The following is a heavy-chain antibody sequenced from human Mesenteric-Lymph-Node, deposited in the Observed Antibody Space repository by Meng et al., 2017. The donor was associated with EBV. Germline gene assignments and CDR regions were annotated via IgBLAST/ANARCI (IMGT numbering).Heavy chain of an antibody. J-gene: IGHJ5*02. D-gene: IGHD3-3*01. Sequence: VQLQESGPGLVKPSETLSRTCTVSGGSVSSGSYYWNWIRQPPGKGLEWIGYIYYSGNTNYNPSLKSRVTISVDTSKNQFSLRLSSVTAADTAVYYCARDQSGLSGFDPWGQGTLVTVSS. CDR3: ARDQSGLSGFDP. CDR2: IYYSGNT. V-gene: IGHV4-61*01. CDR1: GGSVSSGSYY.